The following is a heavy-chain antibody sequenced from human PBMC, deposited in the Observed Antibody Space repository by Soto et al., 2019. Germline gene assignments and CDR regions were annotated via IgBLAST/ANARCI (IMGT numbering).Heavy chain of an antibody. V-gene: IGHV3-23*01. CDR1: GLTFGGRA. CDR3: ARGSTDSYPGSRIFDF. J-gene: IGHJ4*02. D-gene: IGHD3-10*01. CDR2: ITDTGGDA. Sequence: GGSLRLSCVASGLTFGGRAMSWVRQAPGEGLQWVSTITDTGGDAKYADSVRGRFVISRDNSKKTLYLQMTSLTAEDSAMYFCARGSTDSYPGSRIFDFWGRGTLVTVS.